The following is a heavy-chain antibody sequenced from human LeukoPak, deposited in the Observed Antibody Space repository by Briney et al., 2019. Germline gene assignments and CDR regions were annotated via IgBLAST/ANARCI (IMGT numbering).Heavy chain of an antibody. V-gene: IGHV3-23*01. CDR1: GFTFSSYA. D-gene: IGHD3-10*01. CDR3: AKGHYYGSGSLDY. Sequence: GGSLRLSCAASGFTFSSYAMSWVRQAPGKGLEWVSTISGSGVTTYYADSVKGRFTISRDNSKNTLYLQMNSLRAEDTAVYYCAKGHYYGSGSLDYWGQGTLVTVSS. CDR2: ISGSGVTT. J-gene: IGHJ4*02.